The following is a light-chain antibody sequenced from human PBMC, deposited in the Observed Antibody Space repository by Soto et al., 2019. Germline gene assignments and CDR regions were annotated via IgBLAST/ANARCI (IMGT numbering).Light chain of an antibody. CDR3: SSYTTSSSLV. V-gene: IGLV2-14*03. CDR1: SSDVGAYNF. J-gene: IGLJ2*01. Sequence: QSVLTQPASVSGSPGQSITNSCTGTSSDVGAYNFVSWFQQLPGKAPKIMISDVSNRPSGVSNRFSGSKSGNTASLTISGLQAEDEADYYCSSYTTSSSLVFGGGTKLTVL. CDR2: DVS.